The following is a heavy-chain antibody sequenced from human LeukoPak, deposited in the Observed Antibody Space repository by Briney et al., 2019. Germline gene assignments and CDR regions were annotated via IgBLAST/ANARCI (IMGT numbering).Heavy chain of an antibody. V-gene: IGHV3-21*01. CDR1: GFTFSTYS. Sequence: GGSLRLSCAASGFTFSTYSMKWVRQAPGKGLEWVSSISSSSNYIYYADSVKGRFTISRDNAKNSLYLQMNALRAEDTAVYYCARDVYDSSGYYAIDYWGQGTLVTVSS. CDR2: ISSSSNYI. CDR3: ARDVYDSSGYYAIDY. J-gene: IGHJ4*02. D-gene: IGHD3-22*01.